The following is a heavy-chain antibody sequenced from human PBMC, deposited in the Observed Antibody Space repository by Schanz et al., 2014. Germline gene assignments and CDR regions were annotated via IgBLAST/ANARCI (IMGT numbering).Heavy chain of an antibody. Sequence: QVQLVESGGGVVQFGRSLRLSCVASGFTFSSYGMHWVRQAPGKGLEWVAVIWYDENNKYYADSVKGRFTISRDNSKNTLYLQMNSLRADDTAVFYCAKGMGYCSGGTCYDYYYYGLDVWGQGTTVTVSS. CDR1: GFTFSSYG. D-gene: IGHD2-15*01. V-gene: IGHV3-33*03. CDR2: IWYDENNK. J-gene: IGHJ6*02. CDR3: AKGMGYCSGGTCYDYYYYGLDV.